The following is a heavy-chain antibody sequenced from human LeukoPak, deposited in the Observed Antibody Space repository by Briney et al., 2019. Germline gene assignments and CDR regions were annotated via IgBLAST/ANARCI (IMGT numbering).Heavy chain of an antibody. CDR1: GYTFTSYD. V-gene: IGHV1-8*01. J-gene: IGHJ4*02. CDR2: MNPNSGNT. D-gene: IGHD5-24*01. CDR3: ARVTRRDGCNYLGY. Sequence: ASVKVSCKASGYTFTSYDINWVRQATGQGLEWMGWMNPNSGNTGYAQKFQGRVTMTRNTSISTAYMELSSLRSEDTAVYYCARVTRRDGCNYLGYWGQGTLVTVSS.